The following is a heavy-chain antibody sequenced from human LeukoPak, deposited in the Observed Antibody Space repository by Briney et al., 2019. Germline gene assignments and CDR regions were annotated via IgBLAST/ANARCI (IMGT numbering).Heavy chain of an antibody. CDR3: AKIAYGANFFDY. V-gene: IGHV1-18*01. Sequence: ASVKVSCKASGYTFTNYDINWVRHAPGQGLEWMGWISTYNGNTNYAQKLQGRVTMTTDTSTSTVYMELRSLRSDDTAVYYCAKIAYGANFFDYWGQGTLVTVSS. J-gene: IGHJ4*02. CDR2: ISTYNGNT. D-gene: IGHD4/OR15-4a*01. CDR1: GYTFTNYD.